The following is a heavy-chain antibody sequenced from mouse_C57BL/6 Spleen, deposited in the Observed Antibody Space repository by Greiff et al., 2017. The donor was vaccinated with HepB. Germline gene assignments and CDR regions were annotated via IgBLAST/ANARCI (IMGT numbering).Heavy chain of an antibody. J-gene: IGHJ2*01. Sequence: QVQLQQPGAELVKPGASVKLSCKASGYTFTSYWMHWVKQRPGQGLEWIGMIHPNSGSTNYNEKFKSKATLTVDKSSSTSSMQLSSRKTEDAAVLYSARNAHGYEYFDYWGQGTTLTVSS. CDR1: GYTFTSYW. V-gene: IGHV1-64*01. CDR2: IHPNSGST. D-gene: IGHD2-2*01. CDR3: ARNAHGYEYFDY.